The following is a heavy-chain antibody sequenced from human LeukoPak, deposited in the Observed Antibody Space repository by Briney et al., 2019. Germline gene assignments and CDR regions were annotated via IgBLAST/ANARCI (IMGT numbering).Heavy chain of an antibody. CDR3: ARVGHYDFWSGLDY. CDR1: GYTFTGYY. Sequence: ASVKVSCKASGYTFTGYYMHWVRQAPGQGLEWMGWINPNSGGTNCAQKFQGRVTMTRDTSISTAYMELSRLRSDDTAVYYCARVGHYDFWSGLDYWGQGTLVTVSS. D-gene: IGHD3-3*01. CDR2: INPNSGGT. V-gene: IGHV1-2*02. J-gene: IGHJ4*02.